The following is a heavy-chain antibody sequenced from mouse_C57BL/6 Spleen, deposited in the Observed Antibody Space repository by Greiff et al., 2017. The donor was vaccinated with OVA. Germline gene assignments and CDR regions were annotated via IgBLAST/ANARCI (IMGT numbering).Heavy chain of an antibody. CDR3: TSLEGYAFFAY. V-gene: IGHV1-15*01. CDR2: IDPETGGA. J-gene: IGHJ3*01. D-gene: IGHD3-1*01. Sequence: VQLVESGAELVRPGASVTLSCKASGYTFTDYEMHWVKQTPVHGLEWIGAIDPETGGAAYNQKFKGKAILTADKSSSTAYMELRSLTSEDSAVYYCTSLEGYAFFAYWGQGTLVTVSA. CDR1: GYTFTDYE.